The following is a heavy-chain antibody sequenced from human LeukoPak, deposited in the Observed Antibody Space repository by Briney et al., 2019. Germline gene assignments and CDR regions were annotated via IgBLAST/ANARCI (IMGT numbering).Heavy chain of an antibody. CDR3: AKGGSYSLSHAFDI. CDR2: ISASGGST. V-gene: IGHV3-23*01. CDR1: GFTFSSYT. Sequence: PGGSLRLSCAASGFTFSSYTMNWVRQAPGKGLEWVSGISASGGSTYYADSVKGRFTISRDNSKNTLYLQMNSLRAEDTAVYYCAKGGSYSLSHAFDIWGQGTMVTVSS. D-gene: IGHD1-26*01. J-gene: IGHJ3*02.